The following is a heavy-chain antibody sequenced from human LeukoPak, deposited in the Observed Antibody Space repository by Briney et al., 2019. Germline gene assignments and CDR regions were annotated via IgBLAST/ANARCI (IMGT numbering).Heavy chain of an antibody. Sequence: SETLSLTCTVSGGSISSYYWSWIRQPPGKGLEWIGYIYYSGSTNYNPSLKSRVTISVDTSKNQFSLKLSSVTAADTAVYYCARDRTYYYDSRIAFDIWGQGTMVTVSS. J-gene: IGHJ3*02. V-gene: IGHV4-59*01. CDR2: IYYSGST. CDR3: ARDRTYYYDSRIAFDI. CDR1: GGSISSYY. D-gene: IGHD3-22*01.